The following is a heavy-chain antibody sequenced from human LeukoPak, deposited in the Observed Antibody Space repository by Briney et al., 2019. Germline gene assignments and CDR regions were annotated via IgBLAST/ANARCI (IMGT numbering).Heavy chain of an antibody. CDR1: GYSFTSYW. Sequence: GESLKISCKGSGYSFTSYWIGWVRQMPGKGLEWMGIIYPGDSDTRYSPSFQGQVTISADKSLSTAYLQWKSLKASDTAMYYCARLADIVVVPAVLGGHYYMDVWGKGTTVTVSS. J-gene: IGHJ6*03. D-gene: IGHD2-2*01. V-gene: IGHV5-51*01. CDR3: ARLADIVVVPAVLGGHYYMDV. CDR2: IYPGDSDT.